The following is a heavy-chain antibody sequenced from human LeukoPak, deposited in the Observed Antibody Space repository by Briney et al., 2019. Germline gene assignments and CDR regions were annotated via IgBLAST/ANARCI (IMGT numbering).Heavy chain of an antibody. CDR1: GFTFSSYW. J-gene: IGHJ6*03. Sequence: PGGSLRLSCAASGFTFSSYWMSWVRQAPGKGLEWVANIKQDGSEKYYVDSVKGRFTISRDNAKNSLYLQMNSLRAEDTAVYYCARGSVVPADYYYYMDVWGKGTTVTVSS. CDR2: IKQDGSEK. D-gene: IGHD2-2*01. V-gene: IGHV3-7*01. CDR3: ARGSVVPADYYYYMDV.